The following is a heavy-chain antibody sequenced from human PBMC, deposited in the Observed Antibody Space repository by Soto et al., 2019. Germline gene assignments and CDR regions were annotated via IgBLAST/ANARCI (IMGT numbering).Heavy chain of an antibody. CDR1: GFSFSTYN. J-gene: IGHJ5*01. D-gene: IGHD2-15*01. CDR3: ARDRCYDGTCYSASDS. CDR2: ISTTSFTI. Sequence: FLRLSCAASGFSFSTYNMDWVRQAPGKRPEWIAYISTTSFTIYHADSVKGRFTISRDNDRNSLYLEMNSLRDEDTAVYYCARDRCYDGTCYSASDSWGQGTLVTVSS. V-gene: IGHV3-48*02.